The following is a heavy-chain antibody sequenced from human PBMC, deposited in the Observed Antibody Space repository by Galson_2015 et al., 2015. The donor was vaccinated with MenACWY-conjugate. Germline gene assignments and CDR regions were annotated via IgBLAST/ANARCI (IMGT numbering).Heavy chain of an antibody. V-gene: IGHV4-59*01. J-gene: IGHJ4*02. CDR3: ARDGEVRFDY. Sequence: ETLSLTCTVSGGSISSYYWSWIRQPPGKGLEWIGYIYYSGSTNYNPSLKSRVTISVDTSKNQFSLKLSSVTAADTAVYYCARDGEVRFDYWGQGTLVTVSS. CDR2: IYYSGST. CDR1: GGSISSYY. D-gene: IGHD2-21*01.